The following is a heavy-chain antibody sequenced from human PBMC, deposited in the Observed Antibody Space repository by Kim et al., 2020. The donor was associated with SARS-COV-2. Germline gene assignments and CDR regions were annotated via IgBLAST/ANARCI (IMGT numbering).Heavy chain of an antibody. CDR2: INHSGST. CDR3: ARVCSSTGLWGKATKRYYYYYMDV. CDR1: GGSFSGYY. V-gene: IGHV4-34*01. Sequence: SETLSLTCAVYGGSFSGYYWSWIRQPPGKGLEWIGEINHSGSTNYNPSLKSRVTISVDTSKNQFSLKLSSVTAADTAVYYCARVCSSTGLWGKATKRYYYYYMDVWGKGTTVTVSS. J-gene: IGHJ6*03. D-gene: IGHD2-2*01.